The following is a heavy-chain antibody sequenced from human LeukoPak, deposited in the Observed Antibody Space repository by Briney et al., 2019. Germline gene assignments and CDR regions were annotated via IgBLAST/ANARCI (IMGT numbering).Heavy chain of an antibody. CDR1: GFTFRSYA. V-gene: IGHV3-30*04. D-gene: IGHD1-26*01. CDR3: ARSFSGSYPDFDC. Sequence: GGSLRLSCAASGFTFRSYAMHWVRQAPGEGVGWGAVISYDGSNEYYADSLKGRFTISRDNSKNTLYLQMNSLRAEDTAVYYCARSFSGSYPDFDCWGQGTLVTVSS. CDR2: ISYDGSNE. J-gene: IGHJ4*02.